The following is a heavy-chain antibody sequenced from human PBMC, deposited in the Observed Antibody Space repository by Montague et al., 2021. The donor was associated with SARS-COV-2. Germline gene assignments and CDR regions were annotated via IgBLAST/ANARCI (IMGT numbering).Heavy chain of an antibody. D-gene: IGHD2-15*01. CDR2: INHGGST. Sequence: SETLSLTCAVYGGSFSGYYWSWIRQPPGKGLEWIGEINHGGSTKYSPSLKSRLTISADTSKNQFSLKLTSVAAADTAVYYCARLRDGVVPSPILGIGPYFTYYYMDVWGKGTTVTVS. CDR1: GGSFSGYY. CDR3: ARLRDGVVPSPILGIGPYFTYYYMDV. J-gene: IGHJ6*03. V-gene: IGHV4-34*01.